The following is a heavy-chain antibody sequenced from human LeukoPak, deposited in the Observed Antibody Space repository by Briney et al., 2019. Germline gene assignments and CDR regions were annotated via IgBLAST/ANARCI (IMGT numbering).Heavy chain of an antibody. CDR2: ISWHSGSI. Sequence: GGSLRLSCAASGFTFDDYSMHWVRQAPGKGLEWVSGISWHSGSIGYADSAKGRFTISRDNAKNSLYRQMNSLRAEDTAVYYCAKAGCGGFAYWGQGTLVTVSS. J-gene: IGHJ4*02. V-gene: IGHV3-9*01. CDR1: GFTFDDYS. CDR3: AKAGCGGFAY. D-gene: IGHD4-23*01.